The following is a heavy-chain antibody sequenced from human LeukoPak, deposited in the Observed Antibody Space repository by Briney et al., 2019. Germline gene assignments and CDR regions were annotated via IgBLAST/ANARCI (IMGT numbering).Heavy chain of an antibody. CDR3: ARVHEAFFNWFDP. J-gene: IGHJ5*02. V-gene: IGHV4-4*07. CDR1: GGSISSYY. CDR2: IYTSGST. Sequence: SETLSLTCTVSGGSISSYYWSWIRQPAGKGLEWIGRIYTSGSTYYNPSLKSRVTISVDTSKNQFSLKLSSVTAADTAVYYCARVHEAFFNWFDPWGQGTLVTVSS.